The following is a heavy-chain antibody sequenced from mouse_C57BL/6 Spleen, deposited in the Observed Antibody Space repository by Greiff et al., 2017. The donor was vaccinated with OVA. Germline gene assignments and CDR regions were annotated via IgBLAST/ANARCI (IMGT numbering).Heavy chain of an antibody. CDR3: AELGDFDV. Sequence: QVQLQQSGPELVKPGASVKISCKASGYAFSSSWMNWVKQRPGKGLEWMGRIYPGDGDPNYNGKFKGKATLTATKSSSTAYMQLRRLTSEDSAVYCCAELGDFDVWGTGTTVTVSS. D-gene: IGHD4-1*01. CDR1: GYAFSSSW. V-gene: IGHV1-82*01. J-gene: IGHJ1*03. CDR2: IYPGDGDP.